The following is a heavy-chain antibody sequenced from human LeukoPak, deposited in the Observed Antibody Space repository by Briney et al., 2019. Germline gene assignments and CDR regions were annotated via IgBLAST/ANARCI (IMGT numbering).Heavy chain of an antibody. D-gene: IGHD3-9*01. Sequence: PSETLSLTCAVCGGSFSGYYWSWIRQPPGKGLEWIGEINHSGSTNYNPSLKSRVTISVDTSKNQFSLKLSSVTAADTAVYYCARGDILTGYYRWYFDLWGRGTLVTVSS. J-gene: IGHJ2*01. CDR2: INHSGST. CDR1: GGSFSGYY. V-gene: IGHV4-34*01. CDR3: ARGDILTGYYRWYFDL.